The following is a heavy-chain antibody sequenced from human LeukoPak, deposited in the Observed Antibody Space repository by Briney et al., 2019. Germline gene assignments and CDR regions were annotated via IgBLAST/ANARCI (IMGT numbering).Heavy chain of an antibody. J-gene: IGHJ6*02. Sequence: KFQGRVTITRDTSASTAYMELSSLRSEDTAEYYCARVTGDDYGDYAGLDVWGQGTTVTVSS. V-gene: IGHV1-3*01. D-gene: IGHD4-17*01. CDR3: ARVTGDDYGDYAGLDV.